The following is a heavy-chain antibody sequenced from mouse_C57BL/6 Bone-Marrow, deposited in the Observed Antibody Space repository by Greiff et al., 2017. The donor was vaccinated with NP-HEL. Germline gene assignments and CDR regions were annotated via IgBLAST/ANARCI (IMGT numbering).Heavy chain of an antibody. D-gene: IGHD2-3*01. CDR1: GFNIKDDY. J-gene: IGHJ2*01. Sequence: EVQLQQSGAELVRPGASVKLSCTASGFNIKDDYMHWVKQRPEQGLEWIGWLDPENGDTEYASKLQGKATISADPSSNTAYLQLSILTSEDTAVYYCTTYGFYDGSFFDYWGQGTTLTVSS. V-gene: IGHV14-4*01. CDR2: LDPENGDT. CDR3: TTYGFYDGSFFDY.